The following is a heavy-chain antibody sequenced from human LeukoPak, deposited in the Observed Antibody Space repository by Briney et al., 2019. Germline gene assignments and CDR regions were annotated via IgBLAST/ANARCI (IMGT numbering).Heavy chain of an antibody. J-gene: IGHJ4*02. CDR3: AKGVVAIGYSYGIN. Sequence: GGSLRLSCAASGFTFSSYAMRWVRQAPGKGLEWVSAISGCGGSTYYAASVKGRFPISRDNSKDTLFLQMNSLRAEDTAVYYCAKGVVAIGYSYGINWGQGTLVTVSS. CDR1: GFTFSSYA. V-gene: IGHV3-23*01. D-gene: IGHD5-18*01. CDR2: ISGCGGST.